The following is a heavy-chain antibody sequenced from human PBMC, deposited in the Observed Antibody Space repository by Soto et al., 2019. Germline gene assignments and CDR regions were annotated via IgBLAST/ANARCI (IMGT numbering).Heavy chain of an antibody. J-gene: IGHJ6*02. V-gene: IGHV4-59*01. CDR1: GGSISSYY. Sequence: SETLSLTCTVSGGSISSYYWSWIRQPPGKGLEWIGYIYYSGSTNYNPSLKSRVTISVDTSKNQFSLKLSSVTAADTAVYYCARAPDLYYGMDVWGQGTTVTVSS. CDR2: IYYSGST. CDR3: ARAPDLYYGMDV.